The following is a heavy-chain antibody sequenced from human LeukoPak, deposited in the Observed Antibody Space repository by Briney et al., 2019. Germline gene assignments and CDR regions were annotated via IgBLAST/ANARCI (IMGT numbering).Heavy chain of an antibody. CDR3: ATAPHTRRVVFDH. CDR1: GGSISSSSYY. D-gene: IGHD2-15*01. CDR2: IYYSGST. Sequence: SETLSLTCTVSGGSISSSSYYWGWIRQPPGKGLEWIGSIYYSGSTSYYPSLKSRVTISMDTSRNHFSLNLTSVTAADTAVYYCATAPHTRRVVFDHWGQGTLVTVSS. V-gene: IGHV4-39*02. J-gene: IGHJ4*02.